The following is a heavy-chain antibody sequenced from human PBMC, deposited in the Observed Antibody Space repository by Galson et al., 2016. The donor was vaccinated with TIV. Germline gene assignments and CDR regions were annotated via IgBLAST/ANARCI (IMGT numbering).Heavy chain of an antibody. CDR3: ARIHRSYGMDV. D-gene: IGHD5-18*01. J-gene: IGHJ6*02. V-gene: IGHV3-33*01. CDR2: ISYDGSDK. Sequence: LRLSCAASGFTFSSHGMHWVRQAPGKGLEWVAIISYDGSDKDYTDSVKGRFTISRDKSKNTLYLQMDSVRVEDTATYYCARIHRSYGMDVWGQGTTVTVSS. CDR1: GFTFSSHG.